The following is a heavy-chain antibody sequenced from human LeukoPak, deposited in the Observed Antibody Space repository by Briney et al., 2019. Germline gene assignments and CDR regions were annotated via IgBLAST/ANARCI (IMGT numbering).Heavy chain of an antibody. V-gene: IGHV3-23*01. CDR1: GFTFSSYA. D-gene: IGHD6-13*01. CDR2: ISGSGGST. J-gene: IGHJ2*01. CDR3: ARAAHSSTWYSRYFDL. Sequence: GGSLRLSCAASGFTFSSYAMSWVRQAPGKGLEWVPAISGSGGSTYYADSVKGRFTISRENAKNSLYLQMNSLRAGDTAVYYCARAAHSSTWYSRYFDLWGRGTLVTVSS.